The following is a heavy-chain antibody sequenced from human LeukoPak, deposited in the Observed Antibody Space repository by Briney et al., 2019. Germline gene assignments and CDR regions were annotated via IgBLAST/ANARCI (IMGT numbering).Heavy chain of an antibody. CDR1: GFTFSSYS. CDR2: ISSSSSTI. Sequence: GGSLRLSCAASGFTFSSYSMNWVRQAPGKGLEWVSDISSSSSTIYYADSVKGRFTISRDNPKNSLYLQMNSLRAEDTAVYYCARDKSRSSGYDSYYDYYYYMDVWGKGTTVTVSS. D-gene: IGHD5-12*01. V-gene: IGHV3-48*01. J-gene: IGHJ6*03. CDR3: ARDKSRSSGYDSYYDYYYYMDV.